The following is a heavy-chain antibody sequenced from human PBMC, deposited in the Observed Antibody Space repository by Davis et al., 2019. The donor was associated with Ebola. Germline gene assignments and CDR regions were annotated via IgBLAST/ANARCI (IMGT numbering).Heavy chain of an antibody. J-gene: IGHJ4*02. V-gene: IGHV3-74*01. Sequence: PGGSLRLSCAASGFIFSSYWMHWVRQAPGKGLVWVSRINGDGSDTSYADSVKGRFTISRDNTKNTLYLQMNSLRAEDTAVYYCARLYCNNSRCPASFDYWGQGTLVTVSS. CDR3: ARLYCNNSRCPASFDY. D-gene: IGHD2/OR15-2a*01. CDR1: GFIFSSYW. CDR2: INGDGSDT.